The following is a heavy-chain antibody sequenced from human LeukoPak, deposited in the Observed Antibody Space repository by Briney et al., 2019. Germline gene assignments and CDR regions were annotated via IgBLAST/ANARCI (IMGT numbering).Heavy chain of an antibody. V-gene: IGHV4-39*01. Sequence: PETLSLTCTVSGGSISSSSYYWGWIRLPPGKGLEWIGSIYYSGSTYYNPSLKSRVTISVDTSKNQFSLKLSSVTAADTAVYYCARIVGASDYWGQGTLVTVSS. J-gene: IGHJ4*02. CDR1: GGSISSSSYY. CDR2: IYYSGST. CDR3: ARIVGASDY. D-gene: IGHD1-26*01.